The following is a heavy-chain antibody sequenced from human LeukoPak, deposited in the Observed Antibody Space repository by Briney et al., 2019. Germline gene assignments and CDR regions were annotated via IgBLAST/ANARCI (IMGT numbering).Heavy chain of an antibody. J-gene: IGHJ4*02. CDR3: ARDREDYYDSSGYD. Sequence: SVKVSCKASGGTFSRYAISWVRQAPGQGLEWMGRIIPIFGTANYAQKFQGRVTITADKSTSTAYMELSSLRSEDTAVYYCARDREDYYDSSGYDWGQGTLVTVSS. CDR2: IIPIFGTA. D-gene: IGHD3-22*01. V-gene: IGHV1-69*06. CDR1: GGTFSRYA.